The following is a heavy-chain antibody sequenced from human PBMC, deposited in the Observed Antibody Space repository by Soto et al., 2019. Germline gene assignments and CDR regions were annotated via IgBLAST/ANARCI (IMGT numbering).Heavy chain of an antibody. CDR1: GYTFTSYA. CDR3: ARDLGGWPDY. Sequence: QVQLVQSGAEVKKPGASVKVSCKASGYTFTSYAIHWVRQAPGQRLEWMGWINAGNGNTKYSQKFQDRVTITRDTSASIDYTELSSLRCEDTAVYCCARDLGGWPDYWGQGTLVTVSS. V-gene: IGHV1-3*01. J-gene: IGHJ4*02. D-gene: IGHD6-19*01. CDR2: INAGNGNT.